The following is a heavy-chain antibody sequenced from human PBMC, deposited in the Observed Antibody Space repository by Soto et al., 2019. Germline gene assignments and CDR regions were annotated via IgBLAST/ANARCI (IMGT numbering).Heavy chain of an antibody. Sequence: GSLRLSCAASGFTFSNAWMNWVRQAPGKGLEWVGRIKSKTDGGTTDYAAPVKGRFTISRDDSKNTLYLQMNSLKTEDTVVYYCTTDPSDFWSGYLGAYYYYGMDVWGQGTTVTVSS. V-gene: IGHV3-15*07. CDR3: TTDPSDFWSGYLGAYYYYGMDV. CDR2: IKSKTDGGTT. D-gene: IGHD3-3*01. CDR1: GFTFSNAW. J-gene: IGHJ6*02.